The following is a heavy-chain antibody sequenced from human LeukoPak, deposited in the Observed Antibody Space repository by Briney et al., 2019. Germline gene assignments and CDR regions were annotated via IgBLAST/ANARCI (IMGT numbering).Heavy chain of an antibody. Sequence: GGSLRLSCAASGFTFSGYWMQWVRQAPGKGLVWVSRINGDGSGTSYADSVKGRFTISRDNAENTLYLQMNSLRADDTAVYYCARVGGSWFSDYWGQGTLVTASS. CDR3: ARVGGSWFSDY. V-gene: IGHV3-74*01. D-gene: IGHD6-13*01. CDR1: GFTFSGYW. CDR2: INGDGSGT. J-gene: IGHJ4*02.